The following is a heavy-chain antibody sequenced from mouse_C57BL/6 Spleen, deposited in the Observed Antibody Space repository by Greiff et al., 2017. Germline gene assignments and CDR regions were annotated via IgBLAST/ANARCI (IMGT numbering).Heavy chain of an antibody. J-gene: IGHJ2*01. CDR2: IYPGDGDT. Sequence: QVQLQQSGAELVKPGASVKISCKASGYAFSSYWMNWVKQRPGKGLEWIGQIYPGDGDTNYNGKFKGKATLTADKSSSTAYMQLSSLTSEDSAVYFCARRGELTGTPFDYWGQGTTLTVSS. V-gene: IGHV1-80*01. CDR1: GYAFSSYW. CDR3: ARRGELTGTPFDY. D-gene: IGHD4-1*01.